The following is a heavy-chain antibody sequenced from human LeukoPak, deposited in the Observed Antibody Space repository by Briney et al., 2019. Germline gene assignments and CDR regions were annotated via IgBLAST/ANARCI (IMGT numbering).Heavy chain of an antibody. CDR2: ISYDGSNK. V-gene: IGHV3-30-3*01. D-gene: IGHD3-22*01. Sequence: GRSLRLSCAASGFTFSSYAMHWVRQAPGKGLEWVAVISYDGSNKYYADSVKGRFTISRDNSKNTLYLQMNSLRAEDTAVYYCAREGRYYDAVNWFDPWGQGTLVTVSS. J-gene: IGHJ5*02. CDR1: GFTFSSYA. CDR3: AREGRYYDAVNWFDP.